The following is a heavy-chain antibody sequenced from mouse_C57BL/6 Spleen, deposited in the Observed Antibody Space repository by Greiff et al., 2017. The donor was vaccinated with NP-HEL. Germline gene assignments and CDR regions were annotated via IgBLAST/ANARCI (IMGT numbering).Heavy chain of an antibody. CDR3: ARRMVTTRYFDV. CDR1: GFTFSSYG. Sequence: EVQLVESGGDLVKPGGSLKLSCAASGFTFSSYGMSWVRQTPDKRLEWVATISSGGSYTYYPDSVKGRFTISRDNAKNTLYLQMSSLKSEDTAMYYCARRMVTTRYFDVWGTGTTVTVSS. J-gene: IGHJ1*03. D-gene: IGHD2-2*01. CDR2: ISSGGSYT. V-gene: IGHV5-6*01.